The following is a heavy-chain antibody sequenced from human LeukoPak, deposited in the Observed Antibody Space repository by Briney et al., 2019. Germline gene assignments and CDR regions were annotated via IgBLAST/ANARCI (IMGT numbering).Heavy chain of an antibody. Sequence: GRSLRLSCAGSGFTFDEHAIHWVRQAPGKGLEWVSGISWNSGSIAYADSVKGRFTISRDNAKNLLFLQMSSLRAADTALYYCVKGHCSSSSCFPNYYYYMDVWGTGTMVTVSS. V-gene: IGHV3-9*01. D-gene: IGHD2-15*01. CDR1: GFTFDEHA. CDR3: VKGHCSSSSCFPNYYYYMDV. J-gene: IGHJ6*03. CDR2: ISWNSGSI.